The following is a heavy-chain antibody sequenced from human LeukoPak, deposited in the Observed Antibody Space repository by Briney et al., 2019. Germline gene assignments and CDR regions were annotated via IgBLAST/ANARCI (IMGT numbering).Heavy chain of an antibody. Sequence: GGSLRLSCAASGFTFSSYAMSWVRQAPGKGLEWVSAISGSGGSTYYADSVKGRFTSSRDNSKNTLYLQMNSLRAEDTAVYYCAKRAVAGYYYYGTDVWGQGTTVTVSS. CDR1: GFTFSSYA. CDR3: AKRAVAGYYYYGTDV. CDR2: ISGSGGST. D-gene: IGHD6-19*01. J-gene: IGHJ6*02. V-gene: IGHV3-23*01.